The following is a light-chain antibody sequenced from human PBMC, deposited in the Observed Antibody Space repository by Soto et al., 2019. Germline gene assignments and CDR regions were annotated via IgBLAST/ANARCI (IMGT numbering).Light chain of an antibody. CDR1: QSVSSY. CDR2: DAS. J-gene: IGKJ1*01. V-gene: IGKV3-11*01. Sequence: EIVLTQSPATLSLSPGDRATLSCRASQSVSSYLAWYQQKPGQAPRLLIYDASNRATGIPARFSGSGSGTDFTLTISRMEPEDFAVYYCQQFSSTPSWTFGQGTKVDIK. CDR3: QQFSSTPSWT.